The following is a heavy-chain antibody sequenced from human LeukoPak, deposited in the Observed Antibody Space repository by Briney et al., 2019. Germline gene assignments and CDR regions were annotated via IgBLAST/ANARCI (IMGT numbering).Heavy chain of an antibody. J-gene: IGHJ4*02. D-gene: IGHD3-22*01. V-gene: IGHV4-59*01. CDR2: IYYSGST. CDR3: ARVEPYYDTPLPDYFDY. CDR1: GDSISNYY. Sequence: PSETLSLTCTVSGDSISNYYWSWIRQPPGKGLEWIGYIYYSGSTNHNPSLKSRVTISVDTSKNQFSLKLSSVTAADTAVYYCARVEPYYDTPLPDYFDYWGQGTLVTVSS.